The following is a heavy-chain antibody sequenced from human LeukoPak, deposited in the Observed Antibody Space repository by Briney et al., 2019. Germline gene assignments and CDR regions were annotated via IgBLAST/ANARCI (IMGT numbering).Heavy chain of an antibody. CDR1: GYTFTGYY. J-gene: IGHJ6*02. V-gene: IGHV1-46*01. CDR3: AREPAYSGSYWDYYGMDV. Sequence: ASVKVSCKASGYTFTGYYMHWVRQAPGQGLEWMGIINPSGGSTSYAQKFQGRVTMTRDTSTSTVYMELSSLRSEDTAVYYCAREPAYSGSYWDYYGMDVWGQGTTVTVSS. CDR2: INPSGGST. D-gene: IGHD1-26*01.